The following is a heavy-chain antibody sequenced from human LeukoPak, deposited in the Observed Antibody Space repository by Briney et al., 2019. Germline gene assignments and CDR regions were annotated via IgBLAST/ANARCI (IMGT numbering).Heavy chain of an antibody. CDR1: GGTFSSYA. V-gene: IGHV1-18*01. CDR2: ISAYNGNT. Sequence: ASVTVSCKASGGTFSSYAISWVRQAPGQGLEWMGWISAYNGNTNYAQKLQGRVTMTTDTSTSTAYMELRSLRSDDTAVYYCARDLRPYYYDSSGSWDYWGQGTLVTVSS. J-gene: IGHJ4*02. D-gene: IGHD3-22*01. CDR3: ARDLRPYYYDSSGSWDY.